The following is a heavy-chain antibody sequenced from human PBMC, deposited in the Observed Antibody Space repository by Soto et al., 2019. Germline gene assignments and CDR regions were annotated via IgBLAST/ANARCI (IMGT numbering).Heavy chain of an antibody. J-gene: IGHJ4*02. CDR2: INAGNGNT. Sequence: GASVKVSCKASGYTFTSYAMHWVGPAPGQRLEWMGWINAGNGNTKYSQKFQGRVTITRDTSASTAYMELSSLRSEDTAVYYCARDLTTVILYFDYWGQGTLVTVSS. CDR1: GYTFTSYA. CDR3: ARDLTTVILYFDY. D-gene: IGHD4-17*01. V-gene: IGHV1-3*01.